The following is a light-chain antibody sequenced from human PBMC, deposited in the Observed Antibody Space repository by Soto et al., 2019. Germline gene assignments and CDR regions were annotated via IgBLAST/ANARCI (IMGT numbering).Light chain of an antibody. V-gene: IGLV2-14*03. J-gene: IGLJ2*01. Sequence: QSVLTQPASVSGSPGQSITISCTGTSSDVGVYNYVSWYQQHPGEAPKLMIYDVNDRPSGVSNRFSGSKSGNTASLTISGLHAEDEADYYCSSYTTSSTVVFGGGTKVTVL. CDR2: DVN. CDR1: SSDVGVYNY. CDR3: SSYTTSSTVV.